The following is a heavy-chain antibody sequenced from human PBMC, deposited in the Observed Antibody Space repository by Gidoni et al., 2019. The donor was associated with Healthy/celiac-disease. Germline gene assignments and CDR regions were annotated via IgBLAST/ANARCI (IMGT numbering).Heavy chain of an antibody. V-gene: IGHV3-30*04. CDR1: GFTFSSYA. CDR3: ARRIAAAGTDY. CDR2: ISYDGSNK. Sequence: QVQLVESGGGVVQPGRSLRLSCAASGFTFSSYAMHWVRQAPGKGLEWVAVISYDGSNKYYADSVKGRFTISRDNSKNTPYLQMNSLRAEDTAVYYCARRIAAAGTDYWGQGTLVTVSS. J-gene: IGHJ4*02. D-gene: IGHD6-13*01.